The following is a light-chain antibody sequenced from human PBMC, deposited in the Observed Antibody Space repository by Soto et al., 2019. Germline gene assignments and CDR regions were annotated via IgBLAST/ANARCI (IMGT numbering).Light chain of an antibody. CDR2: DVA. J-gene: IGLJ3*02. Sequence: QSVLTQPRSVSGSPGQSVTISCTGTSSDVGGYNSVSWYRQHPGKAPKLMIYDVAKRPSGVPDRFSGSKSGYTASLTISGLQAEDEADYYCQSYDSSFVMFGGGTKVTVL. CDR1: SSDVGGYNS. CDR3: QSYDSSFVM. V-gene: IGLV2-11*01.